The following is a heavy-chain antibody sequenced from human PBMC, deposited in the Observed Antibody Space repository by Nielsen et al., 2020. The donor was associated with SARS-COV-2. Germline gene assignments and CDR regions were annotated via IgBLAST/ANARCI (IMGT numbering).Heavy chain of an antibody. J-gene: IGHJ4*02. D-gene: IGHD4-23*01. Sequence: GESLKISCAASGFTFSSYAMHWVRQAPGKGLEWVAVISYDGSNKYYADSVKGRFTISRDNSKNTLYLQMNSLRAEDTAVYYCVVTRVYWGQGTLVTVSS. CDR1: GFTFSSYA. CDR2: ISYDGSNK. V-gene: IGHV3-30*04. CDR3: VVTRVY.